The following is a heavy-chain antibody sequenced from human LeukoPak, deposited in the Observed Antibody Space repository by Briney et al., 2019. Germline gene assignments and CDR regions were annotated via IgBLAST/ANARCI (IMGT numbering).Heavy chain of an antibody. CDR2: IYYSGST. J-gene: IGHJ4*02. V-gene: IGHV4-59*01. CDR3: ARSHSVWTSFDY. Sequence: SETLPLTCTVFGGSISSYYWSWIRQPPGKGLEWIGYIYYSGSTNYNPSLKSRVTISVDTSKNQFSLKLSSVTAADTAVYYCARSHSVWTSFDYWGQGTLVTVSS. CDR1: GGSISSYY. D-gene: IGHD3/OR15-3a*01.